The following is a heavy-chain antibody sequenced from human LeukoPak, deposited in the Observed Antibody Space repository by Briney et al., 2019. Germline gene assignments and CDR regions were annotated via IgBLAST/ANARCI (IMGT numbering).Heavy chain of an antibody. CDR1: GFTFSSYG. CDR3: AKDRLAEQWLAPLDY. V-gene: IGHV3-30*18. Sequence: GGSLRLSCATSGFTFSSYGMHWVRQAPGRGLEWVAIISYDGSKKYYVDSVKGRFTISRDNSKNTVYLQMNSLSGEDTAVYNCAKDRLAEQWLAPLDYWGQGTLVTVSS. D-gene: IGHD6-19*01. CDR2: ISYDGSKK. J-gene: IGHJ4*02.